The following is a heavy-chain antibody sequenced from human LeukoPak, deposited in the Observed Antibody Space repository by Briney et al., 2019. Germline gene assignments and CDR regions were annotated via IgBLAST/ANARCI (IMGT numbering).Heavy chain of an antibody. CDR1: GFSFSSYW. Sequence: PGGSLRLSCAVSGFSFSSYWMSWVRLAPGKGPEWVANIKQDGGEKYHVDSVKGRFTISRDNAKNSLYLQMNSLRVEDTAVYYCAREDHSNYNYWGQGTLVTVSS. CDR2: IKQDGGEK. D-gene: IGHD4-11*01. J-gene: IGHJ4*02. V-gene: IGHV3-7*01. CDR3: AREDHSNYNY.